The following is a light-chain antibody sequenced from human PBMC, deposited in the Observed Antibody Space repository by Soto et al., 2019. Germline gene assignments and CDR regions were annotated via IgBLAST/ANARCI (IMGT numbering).Light chain of an antibody. CDR3: QQYYSYPFT. CDR2: AAS. Sequence: AIRMTQSPSSLSASTGDRVNITCRASQGISSYLAWYQQKPGKAPKLLIYAASTLQSGVPSRFSGSGSGTDFTLTISCLQSEDFATYYCQQYYSYPFTFGPGTRWISN. CDR1: QGISSY. V-gene: IGKV1-8*01. J-gene: IGKJ3*01.